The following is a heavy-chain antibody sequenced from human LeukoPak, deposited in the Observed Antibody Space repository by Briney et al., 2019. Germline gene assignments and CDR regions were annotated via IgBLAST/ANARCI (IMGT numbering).Heavy chain of an antibody. V-gene: IGHV1-2*06. J-gene: IGHJ5*02. Sequence: ASVKVSCKASGYSFTGYYMHWVRQAPGQGLEWLGRMNPNSGGTNYAQNFQGRVTMTRDTSINTAYMELSSLRSEDTAVYYCARGEDIVVVPAASNWFDPWGQGTLVTVSS. CDR2: MNPNSGGT. D-gene: IGHD2-2*01. CDR1: GYSFTGYY. CDR3: ARGEDIVVVPAASNWFDP.